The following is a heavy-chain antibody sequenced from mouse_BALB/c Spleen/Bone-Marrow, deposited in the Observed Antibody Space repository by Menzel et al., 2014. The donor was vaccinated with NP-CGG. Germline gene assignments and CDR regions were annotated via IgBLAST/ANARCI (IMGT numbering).Heavy chain of an antibody. CDR3: ARDSFLITRALDF. D-gene: IGHD2-4*01. Sequence: VKLMESGPGLVAPSQSLSTTCTVPGFSLTGYGVSWVRQPPGKGLEWLGMIWGDGSTDYNSALKSRLNISKDNSKSQVFLKMNSLQTDDTARYYCARDSFLITRALDFWGQGTSVTVSS. CDR2: IWGDGST. V-gene: IGHV2-6-7*01. CDR1: GFSLTGYG. J-gene: IGHJ4*01.